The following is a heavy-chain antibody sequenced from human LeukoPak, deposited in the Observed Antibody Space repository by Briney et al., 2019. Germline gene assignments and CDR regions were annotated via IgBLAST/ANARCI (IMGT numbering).Heavy chain of an antibody. CDR1: GYTFTSYY. V-gene: IGHV1-18*04. CDR3: ARVIGQLLSDY. J-gene: IGHJ4*02. Sequence: ASVKVSCKAFGYTFTSYYMHWVRQAPGQGLEWMGWISAYNGNTNYAQKLQGRVTMTTDTSTSTAYMELRSLRSDDTAVYYCARVIGQLLSDYWGQGTLVTVSS. CDR2: ISAYNGNT. D-gene: IGHD2-2*01.